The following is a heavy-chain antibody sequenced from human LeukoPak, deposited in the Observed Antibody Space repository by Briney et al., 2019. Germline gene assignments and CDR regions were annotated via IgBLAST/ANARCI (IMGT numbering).Heavy chain of an antibody. CDR1: GGSISSYY. CDR3: ARLFSGSYYYYMDV. D-gene: IGHD1-26*01. Sequence: SETLSLTCTVSGGSISSYYWSWIRQPPGKGLEWIGYIYYSGSTNYNPSLKSRVTMSVDTSKNQFSLKLSSVTAADTAVYYCARLFSGSYYYYMDVWGKGPRSPSP. V-gene: IGHV4-59*12. J-gene: IGHJ6*03. CDR2: IYYSGST.